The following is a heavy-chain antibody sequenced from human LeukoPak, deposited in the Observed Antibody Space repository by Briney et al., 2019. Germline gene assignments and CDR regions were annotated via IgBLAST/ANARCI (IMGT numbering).Heavy chain of an antibody. J-gene: IGHJ4*02. CDR1: GFTLSSYA. Sequence: GGSLRLSCAASGFTLSSYAMSWVRQAPGKGLEWVSAISVSGNTYHADSVKGRFTITRDSSKNTLYLQMNRLRAEDAAVYYCAKAPVTTCSGAYCYPFDYWGQGTLVTVSS. D-gene: IGHD2-21*01. CDR3: AKAPVTTCSGAYCYPFDY. CDR2: ISVSGNT. V-gene: IGHV3-23*01.